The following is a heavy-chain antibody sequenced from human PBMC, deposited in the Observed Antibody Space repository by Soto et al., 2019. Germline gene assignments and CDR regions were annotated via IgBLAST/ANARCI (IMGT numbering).Heavy chain of an antibody. V-gene: IGHV1-46*01. CDR2: INPSGGNT. J-gene: IGHJ4*02. D-gene: IGHD6-13*01. Sequence: GASVKVSCKASGYTFTSYYMHWVRQAPGQGLEWMGIINPSGGNTGYAQKFQGRATMTRNTSISTAYMELSSLRSEDTAVYYCARGLSSSSWSWPFDYWGQGTLVTVSS. CDR1: GYTFTSYY. CDR3: ARGLSSSSWSWPFDY.